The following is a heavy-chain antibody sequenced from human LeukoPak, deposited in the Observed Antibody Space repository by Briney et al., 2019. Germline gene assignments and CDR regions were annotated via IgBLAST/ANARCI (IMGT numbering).Heavy chain of an antibody. Sequence: GSLRLSCAASGFTFSSYAMSWVRQPPGKGLEWIGSIYYSGSTYYNPSLKSRVTISVDTSKNQFSLKLSSVTAADTAVYYCARDRNYYYDSSGYPSAFDIWGQGTMVTVSS. CDR1: GFTFSSYA. CDR2: IYYSGST. V-gene: IGHV4-39*07. CDR3: ARDRNYYYDSSGYPSAFDI. J-gene: IGHJ3*02. D-gene: IGHD3-22*01.